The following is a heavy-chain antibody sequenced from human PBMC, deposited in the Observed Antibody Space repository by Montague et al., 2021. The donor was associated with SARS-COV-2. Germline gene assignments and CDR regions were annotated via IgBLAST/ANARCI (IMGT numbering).Heavy chain of an antibody. CDR3: ATGARMYGVDF. CDR1: GGSVSSGDYS. D-gene: IGHD3-10*01. Sequence: TLSLTCVVSGGSVSSGDYSWSWIRQSPGKGLEWIGYIYQSGSAYYNPSLKSRVTISIDTSNNQFSLNLRSVTAADTGLYYCATGARMYGVDFWGQGTTVTAPS. CDR2: IYQSGSA. V-gene: IGHV4-30-2*06. J-gene: IGHJ6*02.